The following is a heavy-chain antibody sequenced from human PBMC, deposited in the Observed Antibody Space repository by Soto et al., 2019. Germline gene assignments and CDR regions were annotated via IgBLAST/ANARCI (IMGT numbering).Heavy chain of an antibody. V-gene: IGHV4-31*03. J-gene: IGHJ2*01. CDR3: ARDSGGNERVWYFDL. D-gene: IGHD2-15*01. CDR2: IYYSGST. CDR1: GGCIRSYY. Sequence: PSETLSLACPVSGGCIRSYYWSWIRQHPGKGLEWIWYIYYSGSTYYNPSLKSRVTISVDTSKNQFSLKLSSVTAADKAVYYCARDSGGNERVWYFDLWGRGTLVTVYS.